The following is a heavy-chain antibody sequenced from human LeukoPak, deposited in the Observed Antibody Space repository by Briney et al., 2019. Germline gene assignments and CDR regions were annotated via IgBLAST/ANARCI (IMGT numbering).Heavy chain of an antibody. CDR2: ISPDGRTT. D-gene: IGHD2-15*01. CDR3: VQRHCDGGNYLHRAY. J-gene: IGHJ4*02. CDR1: GFTFSSFW. Sequence: GGPLRLSCAASGFTFSSFWMHWVRQAPGKGLVWVSHISPDGRTTYYADFVKGRLTISRDNAKNTLYLQINGLRAEDTAVYYCVQRHCDGGNYLHRAYWGQGPLATVSS. V-gene: IGHV3-74*01.